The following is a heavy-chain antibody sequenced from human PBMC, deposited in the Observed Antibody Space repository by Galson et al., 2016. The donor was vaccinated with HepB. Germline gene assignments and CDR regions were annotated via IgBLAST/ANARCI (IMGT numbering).Heavy chain of an antibody. V-gene: IGHV1-69*13. D-gene: IGHD1-1*01. J-gene: IGHJ3*02. CDR2: IIPIFGPA. CDR1: GATFSSFG. CDR3: ATFSGYNRGPTHDAFDI. Sequence: SVKVSCKASGATFSSFGVSWVRQAPGQGLEWMGGIIPIFGPANYAHKFEGRVTITADDSTTTAFMELSTLSSEDTAVYYCATFSGYNRGPTHDAFDIWGQGTLVTVSS.